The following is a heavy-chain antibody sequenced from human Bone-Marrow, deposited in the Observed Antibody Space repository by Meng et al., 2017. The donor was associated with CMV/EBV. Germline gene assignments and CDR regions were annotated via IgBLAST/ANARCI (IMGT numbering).Heavy chain of an antibody. CDR2: ISPYNRNT. CDR3: ARAGHFWSGYSPWFDP. CDR1: GYTFINYG. D-gene: IGHD3-3*02. V-gene: IGHV1-18*01. J-gene: IGHJ5*02. Sequence: ASVKVSCKASGYTFINYGITWVRQAPGQGLEWMGWISPYNRNTNYAQKLQGRVTMTRDTSTSTVYMELSSLRSEDTAVYYCARAGHFWSGYSPWFDPWGQGTLVTVSS.